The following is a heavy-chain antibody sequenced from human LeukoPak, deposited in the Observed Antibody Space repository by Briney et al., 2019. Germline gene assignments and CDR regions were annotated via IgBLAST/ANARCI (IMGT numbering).Heavy chain of an antibody. CDR3: ARALRLSVDIVATAPDY. Sequence: EASVKVSCKASGYTFTGYYMHWVRQAPGQGLEWMGWTNPNSGGTTSAQKFQGRVTMTRDTSISTAYMELSRLRSDDTAVYYCARALRLSVDIVATAPDYWGQGTTVTVSS. D-gene: IGHD5-12*01. CDR1: GYTFTGYY. V-gene: IGHV1-2*02. J-gene: IGHJ4*03. CDR2: TNPNSGGT.